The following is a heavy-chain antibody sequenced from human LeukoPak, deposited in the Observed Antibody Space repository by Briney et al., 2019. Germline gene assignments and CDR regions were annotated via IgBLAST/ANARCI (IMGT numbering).Heavy chain of an antibody. V-gene: IGHV3-66*01. D-gene: IGHD5-12*01. CDR2: IYSGGST. J-gene: IGHJ4*02. CDR1: GFTVSSNY. CDR3: ARDLVSRGYSDKVPY. Sequence: QAGRSLRLSCAASGFTVSSNYMSWVRQAPGKGLEWVSVIYSGGSTFYADSVKGRFTISRDNSKNTLYLQMNSLRAEDTAVYYCARDLVSRGYSDKVPYWGQGTLVTVSS.